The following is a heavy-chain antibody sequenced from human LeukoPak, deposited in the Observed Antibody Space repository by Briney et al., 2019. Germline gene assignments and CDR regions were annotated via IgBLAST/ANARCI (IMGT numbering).Heavy chain of an antibody. CDR2: ISSGSSTI. CDR1: GFTFSSYS. V-gene: IGHV3-48*01. J-gene: IGHJ6*03. CDR3: ERDDYVWGRPYYYYYMDV. Sequence: PGGSLRLSCAASGFTFSSYSMNWVRQAPRKGLEWVSYISSGSSTIYYADSGKGRFTISRDNAKNSLYLQMNSLRAEDTAVYYCERDDYVWGRPYYYYYMDVWGKGTTVTVSS. D-gene: IGHD3-16*01.